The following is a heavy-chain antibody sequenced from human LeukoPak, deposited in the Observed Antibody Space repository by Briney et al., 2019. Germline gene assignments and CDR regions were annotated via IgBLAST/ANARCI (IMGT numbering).Heavy chain of an antibody. D-gene: IGHD1-14*01. J-gene: IGHJ4*02. Sequence: SVKVSCKASGGTFSRYAISWVRQAPGQGLEWMGGIIPVLGTTNYAQTFQNKVTITADESTSTTYMELSSLTSEDTAVYYCGREILEPGKTLTYWGQGSLITVSS. V-gene: IGHV1-69*13. CDR3: GREILEPGKTLTY. CDR2: IIPVLGTT. CDR1: GGTFSRYA.